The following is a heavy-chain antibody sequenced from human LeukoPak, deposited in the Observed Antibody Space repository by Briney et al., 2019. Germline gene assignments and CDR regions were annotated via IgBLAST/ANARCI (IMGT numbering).Heavy chain of an antibody. CDR1: GGSISSYY. V-gene: IGHV4-59*01. J-gene: IGHJ4*02. CDR3: ATFSWGSFDY. Sequence: SETLSLTCTVSGGSISSYYWSWIRQPPGEGLEWIGYIFYSGSTNYNPSLKSRVTISVDTSKNQLSLKLSSVTAADTAVYYCATFSWGSFDYWGQGTLVTVSS. D-gene: IGHD3-16*01. CDR2: IFYSGST.